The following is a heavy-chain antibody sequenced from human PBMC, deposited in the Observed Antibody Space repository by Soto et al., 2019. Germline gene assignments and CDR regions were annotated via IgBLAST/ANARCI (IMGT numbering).Heavy chain of an antibody. CDR3: TRETVAGITGLDY. D-gene: IGHD1-20*01. CDR2: ISVSDAFI. Sequence: GGSLRLSCAASGFNVGAFAVNWARQAPGKGLEWVSGISVSDAFIYYADSVRGQFSTSRDASENILYLQMNSLRVDDTALYYCTRETVAGITGLDYWGPGTLVTVSS. J-gene: IGHJ4*02. CDR1: GFNVGAFA. V-gene: IGHV3-23*01.